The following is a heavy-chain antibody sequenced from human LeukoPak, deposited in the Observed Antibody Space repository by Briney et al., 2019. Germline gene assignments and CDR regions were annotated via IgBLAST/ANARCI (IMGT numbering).Heavy chain of an antibody. CDR2: INPNSGGT. J-gene: IGHJ4*02. D-gene: IGHD1-26*01. CDR1: GYTFTGYN. V-gene: IGHV1-2*02. Sequence: ASVKVSCKASGYTFTGYNMHWVRQAPGQGLEWMGWINPNSGGTNYAQKFQGRVTMTRGTSISTAYMELSSLRSDDTAVYYCARGKLVGAHDYWGQGTLVTVSS. CDR3: ARGKLVGAHDY.